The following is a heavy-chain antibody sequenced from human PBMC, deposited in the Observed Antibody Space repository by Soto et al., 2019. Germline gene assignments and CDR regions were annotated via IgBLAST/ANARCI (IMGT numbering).Heavy chain of an antibody. CDR2: IYHSGST. CDR3: ARVVWGPDYYYHYYGMDV. D-gene: IGHD3-10*01. V-gene: IGHV4-4*02. Sequence: SETLSLTCAVSGGSISSSNWWSWVRQPPGKGLEWIGEIYHSGSTNYNPSLKSRVTISVDKSKNQFSLKLSSVTAADTAVYYCARVVWGPDYYYHYYGMDVWGQGTTVPVSS. CDR1: GGSISSSNW. J-gene: IGHJ6*02.